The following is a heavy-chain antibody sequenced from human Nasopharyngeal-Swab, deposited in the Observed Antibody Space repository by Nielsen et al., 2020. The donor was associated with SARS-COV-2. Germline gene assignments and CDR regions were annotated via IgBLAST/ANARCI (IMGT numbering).Heavy chain of an antibody. CDR1: GGTFSSYA. V-gene: IGHV1-69*13. D-gene: IGHD2-2*01. CDR3: ARDEMVVPAAKFNYHYYMDV. Sequence: SVKVSCKASGGTFSSYAISWVRQAPGQGLEWMGGIIPIFGTANYAQKFQGRVTITADESTSTAYMELSSLRSEDTAVYYCARDEMVVPAAKFNYHYYMDVWGKGTTVTVSS. CDR2: IIPIFGTA. J-gene: IGHJ6*03.